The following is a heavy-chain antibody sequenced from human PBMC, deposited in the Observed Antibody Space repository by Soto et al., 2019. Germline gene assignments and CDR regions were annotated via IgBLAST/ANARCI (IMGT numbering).Heavy chain of an antibody. V-gene: IGHV2-5*02. CDR2: IYWDDDK. D-gene: IGHD3-16*01. CDR1: GFSLSTSGVG. Sequence: QITLKESGPTLVKPTQTLTLTCTFSGFSLSTSGVGVGWIRQPPGKALEWLALIYWDDDKRYSPSLKSRLTIPKAPSKHQGVLTMTHMDPVHTAPYYCAHTRWGSEARPVAPRHYAFDIWGQGTLVTVSS. CDR3: AHTRWGSEARPVAPRHYAFDI. J-gene: IGHJ3*02.